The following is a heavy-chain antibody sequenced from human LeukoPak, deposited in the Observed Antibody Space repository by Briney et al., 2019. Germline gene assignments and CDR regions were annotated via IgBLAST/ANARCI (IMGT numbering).Heavy chain of an antibody. CDR3: ARLGAGPTYYDFWSGYSSFYFDY. CDR1: GGSTSSSNYY. D-gene: IGHD3-3*01. V-gene: IGHV4-39*01. Sequence: SETLSLTCTVSGGSTSSSNYYWGWIRQPPGEGLEWIGGIHYSGNTYYNPSLKSRVTISVDTSKNQFSLKLSSVTAADTAVYYCARLGAGPTYYDFWSGYSSFYFDYWGQGTLVTVSS. CDR2: IHYSGNT. J-gene: IGHJ4*02.